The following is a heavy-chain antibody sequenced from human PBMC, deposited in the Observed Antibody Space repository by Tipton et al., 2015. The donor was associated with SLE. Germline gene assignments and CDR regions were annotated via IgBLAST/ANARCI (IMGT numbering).Heavy chain of an antibody. CDR2: IYYSGST. CDR1: GGSISSSSYY. D-gene: IGHD3-22*01. Sequence: TLSLTCTVSGGSISSSSYYWGWIRQPPGKGLEWIGNIYYSGSTYYNPSLKSRVTISVDTSKNQFSLKLSSVTAADTAVYYCARDSDSSGYYYYFDYWGQGTLVTVSS. J-gene: IGHJ4*02. V-gene: IGHV4-39*07. CDR3: ARDSDSSGYYYYFDY.